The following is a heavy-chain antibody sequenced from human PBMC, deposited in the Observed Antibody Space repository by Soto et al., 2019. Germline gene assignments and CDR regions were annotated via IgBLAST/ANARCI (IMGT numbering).Heavy chain of an antibody. J-gene: IGHJ3*02. Sequence: ASVKVSCKVSGYRFTSYGISWVRQAPGQGLEWMGWISAYNGNTNYAQKLQGRVTMTTDTSTSTAYMELRSLRSDDTAVYYCARVGSPDYYGSGSPNDASDIWGQGTMVTVS. CDR2: ISAYNGNT. CDR1: GYRFTSYG. CDR3: ARVGSPDYYGSGSPNDASDI. D-gene: IGHD3-10*01. V-gene: IGHV1-18*01.